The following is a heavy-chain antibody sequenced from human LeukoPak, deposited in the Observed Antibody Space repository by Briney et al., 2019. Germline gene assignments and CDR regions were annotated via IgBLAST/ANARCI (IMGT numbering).Heavy chain of an antibody. Sequence: GGSLRLSCAASGFTFSSYGMHWVRQAPGKGLEWVAVISYDGSNKYYADSVEGRFTISRDNSKNTLYLQMNSLRAEDTAVYYCANIGGYYFDSSGYYQDYWGQGTLVTVSS. J-gene: IGHJ4*02. CDR3: ANIGGYYFDSSGYYQDY. CDR1: GFTFSSYG. CDR2: ISYDGSNK. V-gene: IGHV3-30*18. D-gene: IGHD3-22*01.